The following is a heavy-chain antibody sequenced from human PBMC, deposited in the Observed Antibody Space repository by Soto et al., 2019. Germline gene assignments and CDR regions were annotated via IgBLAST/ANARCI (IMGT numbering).Heavy chain of an antibody. CDR1: GFTFSSYE. Sequence: PGGSLRLSCAASGFTFSSYEMNWVRQAPGKGLEWVSYISSSGSTIYYADSVKGRFTISRDNAKNSLYLQMNSLRAEDTAVYYCARVSHLFLEWLLWVGAFDIWGQGTMVTVSS. V-gene: IGHV3-48*03. J-gene: IGHJ3*02. D-gene: IGHD3-3*01. CDR3: ARVSHLFLEWLLWVGAFDI. CDR2: ISSSGSTI.